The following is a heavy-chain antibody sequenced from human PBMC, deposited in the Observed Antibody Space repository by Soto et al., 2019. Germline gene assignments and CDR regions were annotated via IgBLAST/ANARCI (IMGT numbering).Heavy chain of an antibody. V-gene: IGHV1-2*02. CDR1: GYPVTAYY. CDR2: INPATGAA. Sequence: QLHLVQSGAVVKKPGASVTVSCSASGYPVTAYYMHWVRQAPGRGLEWMGGINPATGAAKYTQTFQGGVTMPGATSTSTVFMELSGLTSEDTAVFYCARGGGVGVAGSAAFDMWGQGTLVTVSS. D-gene: IGHD3-3*01. J-gene: IGHJ3*02. CDR3: ARGGGVGVAGSAAFDM.